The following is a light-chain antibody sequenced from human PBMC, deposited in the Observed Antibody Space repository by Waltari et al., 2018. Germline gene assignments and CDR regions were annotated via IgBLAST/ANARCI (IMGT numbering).Light chain of an antibody. V-gene: IGKV3-15*01. CDR2: GAS. J-gene: IGKJ4*01. Sequence: EVVMTQSPATLPLSTRERATLSWRASQSVSSFLAWYQQKPGQAPRLLIYGASTRATGIPARFSGSGSGTEFTLTISSLQSEDFAVYYCQQYNDWPPLTFGGGTKVEIK. CDR1: QSVSSF. CDR3: QQYNDWPPLT.